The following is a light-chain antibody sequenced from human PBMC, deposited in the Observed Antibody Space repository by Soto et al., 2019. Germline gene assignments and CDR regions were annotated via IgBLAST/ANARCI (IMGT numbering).Light chain of an antibody. V-gene: IGKV3-15*01. Sequence: EIVMTHSPATLSVSPGERVTLSCSARQSVGSNLAWYQQKPGQAPRLLIYGASTRATGIPARFSGSGSETAFTLTISSLQAADSAVYFCQQYNNWPTWTFGQGTKVDI. CDR3: QQYNNWPTWT. J-gene: IGKJ1*01. CDR2: GAS. CDR1: QSVGSN.